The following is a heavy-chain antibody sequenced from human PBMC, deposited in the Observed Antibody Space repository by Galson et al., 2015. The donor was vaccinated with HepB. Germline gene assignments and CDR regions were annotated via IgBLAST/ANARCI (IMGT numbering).Heavy chain of an antibody. D-gene: IGHD6-6*01. Sequence: SLRLSCAASGFTFSSYGMHWVRQAPGKGLEWVAVISYDGSNKYYADSVKGRFTISRDNSKNTLYLQMNSLRAEDTAVYYCAKVGGIAARRYYYYYMDVWGKGTTVTVSS. CDR3: AKVGGIAARRYYYYYMDV. J-gene: IGHJ6*03. V-gene: IGHV3-30*18. CDR2: ISYDGSNK. CDR1: GFTFSSYG.